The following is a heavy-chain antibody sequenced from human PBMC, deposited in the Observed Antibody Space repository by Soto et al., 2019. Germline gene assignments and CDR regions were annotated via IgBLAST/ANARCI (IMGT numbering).Heavy chain of an antibody. CDR1: GFTFSSYS. J-gene: IGHJ6*02. CDR3: ARGQLEWELLDYSYGMDV. V-gene: IGHV3-48*02. D-gene: IGHD1-26*01. CDR2: IRSSSSTI. Sequence: EVQLVESGGGLVQPGGSLRLSCAASGFTFSSYSMNWVRQAPGKGLEWVSYIRSSSSTIYYADSVKGRFTISRDNAKNSLYLQMNSLRDEDTAVYYCARGQLEWELLDYSYGMDVWGQGTTVTVSS.